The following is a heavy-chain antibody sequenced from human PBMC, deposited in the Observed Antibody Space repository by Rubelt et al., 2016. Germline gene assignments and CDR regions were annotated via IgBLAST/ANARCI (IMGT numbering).Heavy chain of an antibody. J-gene: IGHJ5*02. CDR1: GYTFTGYQ. Sequence: QVQLAQSGSELREPGASVTVSCRASGYTFTGYQLRWVRQAPGQGLEWMARIHPNSGDTNIAQRFRGRVTMTRDTSISTAYRELSSLRPDDTAGYFCARGPDYGDSGWFDTWGQGTLVTVSS. D-gene: IGHD4-17*01. V-gene: IGHV1-2*06. CDR2: IHPNSGDT. CDR3: ARGPDYGDSGWFDT.